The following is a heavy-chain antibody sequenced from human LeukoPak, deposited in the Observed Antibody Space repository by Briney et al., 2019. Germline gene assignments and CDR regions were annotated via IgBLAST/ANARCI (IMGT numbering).Heavy chain of an antibody. CDR3: ARPTTVTTHYFQH. V-gene: IGHV4-34*01. CDR1: GGSFSGYY. J-gene: IGHJ1*01. CDR2: INHSGST. D-gene: IGHD4-17*01. Sequence: SETLSLTCAVYGGSFSGYYWSWIRQPPGKGLEWIGEINHSGSTNYNPSLKSRVTTSVDTSKNQFSLKLSSVTAADTAVYYCARPTTVTTHYFQHWGQGTLVTVSS.